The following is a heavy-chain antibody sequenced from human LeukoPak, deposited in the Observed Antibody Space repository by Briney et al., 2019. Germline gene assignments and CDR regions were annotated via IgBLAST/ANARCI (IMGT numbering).Heavy chain of an antibody. Sequence: GGSLRLSCAASGFTFSSYSMNWVRQAPGKGLEWVSSISSSSSYIYYADSVKGRFTISRDNSKNTLYLQMNSLRAEDTAVYYCARGYSSGWYYFDYWGQGTLVTVSS. CDR1: GFTFSSYS. V-gene: IGHV3-21*04. CDR3: ARGYSSGWYYFDY. CDR2: ISSSSSYI. D-gene: IGHD6-19*01. J-gene: IGHJ4*02.